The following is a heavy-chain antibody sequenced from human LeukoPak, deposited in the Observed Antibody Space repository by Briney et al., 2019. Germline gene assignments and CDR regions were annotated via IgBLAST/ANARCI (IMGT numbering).Heavy chain of an antibody. CDR1: GGTFSSYA. J-gene: IGHJ4*02. CDR3: AKDRWRDGSSSFDN. D-gene: IGHD6-6*01. CDR2: ISTYNGNT. V-gene: IGHV1-18*01. Sequence: ASVKVSCKASGGTFSSYAISWVRQAPGQGLEWTGWISTYNGNTNYAQKLQGRVTMTTDTSTSTAYMELRSLRSDDTAVYYCAKDRWRDGSSSFDNWGQGTLVTVSS.